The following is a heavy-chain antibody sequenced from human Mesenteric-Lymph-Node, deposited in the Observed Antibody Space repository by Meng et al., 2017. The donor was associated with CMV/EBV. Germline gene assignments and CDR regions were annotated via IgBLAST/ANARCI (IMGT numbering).Heavy chain of an antibody. CDR3: ARDYWDILTGRYYYYGMDV. D-gene: IGHD3-9*01. V-gene: IGHV4-59*01. CDR2: VDYSGDT. J-gene: IGHJ6*02. CDR1: GVSITSYY. Sequence: SETLSLTCTVSGVSITSYYWSWIRQSPGRGLEWIGSVDYSGDTNYNPSLKSRVTILEDTSKNQFSLKLSSVTAADTAVYYCARDYWDILTGRYYYYGMDVWGQGTTVTVSS.